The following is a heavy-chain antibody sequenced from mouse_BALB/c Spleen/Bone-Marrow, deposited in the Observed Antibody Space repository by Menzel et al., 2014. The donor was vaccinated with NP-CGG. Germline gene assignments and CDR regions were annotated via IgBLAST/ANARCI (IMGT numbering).Heavy chain of an antibody. D-gene: IGHD2-1*01. CDR2: VDPANGNT. CDR3: ARRFGNSPRDSAMVN. Sequence: VQLQQSGADLVKPGASVKLSCTASGFNINDTYIHWVKQRPEQGLEWIGRVDPANGNTKYAPKFQGKATITADTSSNTAFLRLSSLTSEDTAVYYCARRFGNSPRDSAMVNWGRGTSVTVSS. J-gene: IGHJ4*01. CDR1: GFNINDTY. V-gene: IGHV14-3*02.